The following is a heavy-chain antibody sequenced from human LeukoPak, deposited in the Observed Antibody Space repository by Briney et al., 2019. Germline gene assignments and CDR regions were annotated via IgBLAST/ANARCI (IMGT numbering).Heavy chain of an antibody. Sequence: PGGSLRLSCAASGFTFTTYAMNWVRQAPGKGLEWVSGISSSGGSTYYADSVKGRFTISRDNSKNTLYLQMNSLRAEDTALYYCVKAKYNSGWDFLDYWGQGTLVTVSS. D-gene: IGHD6-19*01. CDR1: GFTFTTYA. J-gene: IGHJ4*02. CDR3: VKAKYNSGWDFLDY. V-gene: IGHV3-23*01. CDR2: ISSSGGST.